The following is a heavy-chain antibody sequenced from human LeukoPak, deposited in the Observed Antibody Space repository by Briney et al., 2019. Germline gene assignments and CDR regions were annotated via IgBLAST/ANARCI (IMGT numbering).Heavy chain of an antibody. V-gene: IGHV1-2*06. CDR3: ARVSSGGSSGYLFDY. J-gene: IGHJ4*02. CDR2: INPNSGGT. Sequence: ASVKVSCKASGYTFTGYYMHWVRQAPGQGLEWMGRINPNSGGTNYAQKFQGRATMTRDTSISTAYMELSRLRSDDTAVYYCARVSSGGSSGYLFDYWGQGTLVTVSS. D-gene: IGHD3-22*01. CDR1: GYTFTGYY.